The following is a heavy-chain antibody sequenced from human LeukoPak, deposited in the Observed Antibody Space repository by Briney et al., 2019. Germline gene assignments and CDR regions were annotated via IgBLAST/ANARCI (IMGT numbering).Heavy chain of an antibody. Sequence: ASVKVSCKACGYTFTGYYMHWVRQAPGQGLEWMGWINPNSGGTNYAQKFQGRVTMTRDTSISTAYMELSRLRSDDTAVYYCARGEQQLVLYYYYMDVWGKGTTVTVSS. CDR3: ARGEQQLVLYYYYMDV. J-gene: IGHJ6*03. D-gene: IGHD6-13*01. CDR1: GYTFTGYY. CDR2: INPNSGGT. V-gene: IGHV1-2*02.